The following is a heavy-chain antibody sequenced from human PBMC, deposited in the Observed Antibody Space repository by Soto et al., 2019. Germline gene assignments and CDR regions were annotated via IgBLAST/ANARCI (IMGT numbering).Heavy chain of an antibody. D-gene: IGHD2-2*02. V-gene: IGHV4-31*11. CDR1: GDSINSGDYY. J-gene: IGHJ4*02. CDR2: IYHSGNT. Sequence: PSETLSLTCAVFGDSINSGDYYWTWIRQHAGKGLEWIGNIYHSGNTYYNPSLKSRLTISVDTSKNHFSLMVDSVTAADTAVYYCARARFQVLYGKPYFDSWGQGTLVTVSS. CDR3: ARARFQVLYGKPYFDS.